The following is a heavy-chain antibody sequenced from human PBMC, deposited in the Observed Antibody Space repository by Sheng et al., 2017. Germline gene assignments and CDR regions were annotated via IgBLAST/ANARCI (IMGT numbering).Heavy chain of an antibody. Sequence: QVQLQQWGAGLLKPSETLSLTCAVYGGSFSGYYWSWIRQPPGKGLEWIGEINHSGSTNYNPSLKSRVTISVDTSKNQFSLKLSSVTAADTAVYYCASLQESGYDHYYYYGMDVWGQGTTVTVSS. V-gene: IGHV4-34*01. D-gene: IGHD5-12*01. CDR1: GGSFSGYY. J-gene: IGHJ6*02. CDR3: ASLQESGYDHYYYYGMDV. CDR2: INHSGST.